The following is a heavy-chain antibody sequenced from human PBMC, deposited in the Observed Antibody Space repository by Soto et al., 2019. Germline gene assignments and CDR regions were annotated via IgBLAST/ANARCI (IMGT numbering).Heavy chain of an antibody. V-gene: IGHV3-23*01. CDR1: GFTFSSYA. CDR2: ISGSGGST. Sequence: EVQLLESGGGLVQPGGSLRLSCAASGFTFSSYAMSWVRQAPGKGLEWVSAISGSGGSTYYTDSVKGRFTISRDNSKNTLYLQMNSLRAEDTAVYYCAKDQGGYYYYGMDVWGQGTTVTVSS. J-gene: IGHJ6*02. CDR3: AKDQGGYYYYGMDV.